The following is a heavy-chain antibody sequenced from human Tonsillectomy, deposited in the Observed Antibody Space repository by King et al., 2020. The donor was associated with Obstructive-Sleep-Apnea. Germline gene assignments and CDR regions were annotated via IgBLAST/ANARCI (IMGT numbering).Heavy chain of an antibody. CDR1: GFIFSSYV. Sequence: VQLVESGGGVVQPGRSLRLSCAASGFIFSSYVMHWVRQAPGKGLEWVAVISYDGSNKYYADSVKGRFTISRDNSKNTLYLQMNSLRAEDTAVYYCAKVGGSRSYYGYYFDYWGQGTLVTVSS. D-gene: IGHD3-10*01. CDR3: AKVGGSRSYYGYYFDY. CDR2: ISYDGSNK. J-gene: IGHJ4*02. V-gene: IGHV3-30*18.